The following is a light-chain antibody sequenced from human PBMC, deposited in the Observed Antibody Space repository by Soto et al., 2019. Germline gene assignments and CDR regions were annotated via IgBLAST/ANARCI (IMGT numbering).Light chain of an antibody. CDR1: SSDIGGYNY. Sequence: QSVLTQPASVSGSPGQSITISCTGTSSDIGGYNYVSWYQHHPGKAPQLMIYEVTNRPSGVSNHFSGSKSDNTASLTISGLQPEDEADYYCSSCTSSTTPLVFGTGTKVTVL. V-gene: IGLV2-14*01. CDR2: EVT. J-gene: IGLJ1*01. CDR3: SSCTSSTTPLV.